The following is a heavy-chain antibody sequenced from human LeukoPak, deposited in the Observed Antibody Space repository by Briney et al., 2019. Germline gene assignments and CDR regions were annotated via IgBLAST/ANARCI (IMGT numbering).Heavy chain of an antibody. V-gene: IGHV3-33*01. CDR1: GFTFSSYG. CDR3: ARGCSSTSCYMVGPSFDY. D-gene: IGHD2-2*02. CDR2: IWYDGSNK. Sequence: PGRSLRLSCAASGFTFSSYGMHWVRQAPGKGLEWVAVIWYDGSNKYYADSVKGRFTISRDNSKNTLYLQMNSLRAEDTAVYYCARGCSSTSCYMVGPSFDYWGQGTLVTVSS. J-gene: IGHJ4*02.